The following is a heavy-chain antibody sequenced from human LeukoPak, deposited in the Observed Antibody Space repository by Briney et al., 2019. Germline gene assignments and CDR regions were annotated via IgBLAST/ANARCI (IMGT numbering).Heavy chain of an antibody. Sequence: GGSLRLSCAASGFTFSSYSMNWVRQAPGKGLEWVSIIYSGGSAYYADSVKGRFTISRDNAKNTLYLQMNSLRAEDTAVYYCARTRDYRFEYWGQGTLATVSS. CDR1: GFTFSSYS. J-gene: IGHJ4*02. CDR3: ARTRDYRFEY. V-gene: IGHV3-53*01. D-gene: IGHD4-17*01. CDR2: IYSGGSA.